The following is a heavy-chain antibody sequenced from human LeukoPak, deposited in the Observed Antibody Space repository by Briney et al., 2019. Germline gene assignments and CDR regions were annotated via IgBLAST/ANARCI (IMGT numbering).Heavy chain of an antibody. J-gene: IGHJ6*02. V-gene: IGHV3-23*01. Sequence: PSETLSLTCAVYGGSFSGYYWSWIRQPPGKGLEWVSAISSSGGSTYYADSVKGRFTISRDNSKNTLYLQMNSLRAEDTAVYYCAKGNSSGYRYYYGMDVWGQGTTVTVSS. CDR3: AKGNSSGYRYYYGMDV. CDR1: GGSFSGYY. CDR2: ISSSGGST. D-gene: IGHD3-22*01.